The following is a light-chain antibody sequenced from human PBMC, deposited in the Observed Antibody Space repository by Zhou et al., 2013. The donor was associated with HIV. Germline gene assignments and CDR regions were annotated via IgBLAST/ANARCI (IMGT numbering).Light chain of an antibody. J-gene: IGLJ3*02. CDR3: SSYSSSSTRV. CDR2: DVN. CDR1: SSDIGGYNY. V-gene: IGLV2-14*03. Sequence: QSALTQPASVSGSPGQSITISCTGTSSDIGGYNYVSWYQQHPGKVPKLLIYDVNHRPSGVSNRFSGSKSGNTASLTISGPQTEDEADYYCSSYSSSSTRVFGGGTKLTVL.